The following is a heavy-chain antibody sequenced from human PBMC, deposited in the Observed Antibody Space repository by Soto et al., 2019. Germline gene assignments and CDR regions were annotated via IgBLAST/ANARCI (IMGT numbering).Heavy chain of an antibody. V-gene: IGHV4-38-2*01. Sequence: SETLRLTCAVSGYSISSGYYWGWSRQPPGKGLEWIATIHHSGQTFYNPSLQSRVTISVDAARNQFSLKLTSVTAADTAVYYCARHPLGAREDFDYSGQGTLVTVS. CDR3: ARHPLGAREDFDY. CDR2: IHHSGQT. D-gene: IGHD6-6*01. J-gene: IGHJ4*02. CDR1: GYSISSGYY.